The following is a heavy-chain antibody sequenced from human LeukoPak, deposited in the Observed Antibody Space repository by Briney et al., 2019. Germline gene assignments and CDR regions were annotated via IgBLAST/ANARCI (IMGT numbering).Heavy chain of an antibody. V-gene: IGHV3-53*01. CDR3: ARDFVDIVATIPYN. CDR2: LYSGGST. D-gene: IGHD5-12*01. CDR1: GLIVSHSY. Sequence: GESLRLSCAVSGLIVSHSYMSWVRQAPGKGLEWVSVLYSGGSTYYADSVKGRFTTSRDTSRNTLYLQMNSLRAEDTAVYYCARDFVDIVATIPYNWGQGTLVTVSS. J-gene: IGHJ4*02.